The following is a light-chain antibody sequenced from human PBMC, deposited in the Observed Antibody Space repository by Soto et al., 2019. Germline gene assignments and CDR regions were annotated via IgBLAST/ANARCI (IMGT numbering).Light chain of an antibody. CDR3: QQRFHWWP. J-gene: IGKJ1*01. CDR2: DAS. V-gene: IGKV3-11*01. Sequence: EIVLTQSPASLSLSPGEKATLSCRASQSVGRDLAWYQQKPGQAPRLLIYDASNRATGVPARFSGSGSGTDFTLTISSLAPEDFAFYYCQQRFHWWPFGQGTKVAIK. CDR1: QSVGRD.